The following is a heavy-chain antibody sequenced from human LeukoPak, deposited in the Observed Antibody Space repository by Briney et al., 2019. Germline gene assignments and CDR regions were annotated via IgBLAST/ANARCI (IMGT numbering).Heavy chain of an antibody. J-gene: IGHJ6*01. CDR3: AARGGGYYYGMDV. V-gene: IGHV3-23*01. D-gene: IGHD3-16*01. CDR2: ISASDESP. Sequence: PGGSLRLSCAASGFTFSTYFMSWVRQAPGKGLEWVSPISASDESPFYAGSVRGRFTISRDYSENTVNFQMNNLRVDDKAVYYCAARGGGYYYGMDVWGRGTTVIVSS. CDR1: GFTFSTYF.